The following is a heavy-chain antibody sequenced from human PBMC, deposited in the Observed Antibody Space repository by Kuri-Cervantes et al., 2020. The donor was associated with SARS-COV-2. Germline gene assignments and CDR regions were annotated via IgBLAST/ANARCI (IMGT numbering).Heavy chain of an antibody. Sequence: GESLKISCAASGFTFSSYWMHWVRQAPGKGLVWVSRINSDGSSTSYADSVKGRFTISRDNAKNTLYLQMNSLRAEDTAVYYCARRSRAAGGFDIWGQGKMV. V-gene: IGHV3-74*01. D-gene: IGHD6-13*01. CDR3: ARRSRAAGGFDI. J-gene: IGHJ3*02. CDR2: INSDGSST. CDR1: GFTFSSYW.